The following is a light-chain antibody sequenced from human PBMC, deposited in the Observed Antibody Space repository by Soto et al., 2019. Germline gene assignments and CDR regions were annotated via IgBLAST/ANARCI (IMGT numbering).Light chain of an antibody. Sequence: QSAMPQPASVSGSPGQSITISCTGTSSDVGSNNLVYWYQQHPGKAPNHMIYEGSKRPSGVSNRFPGPKSGNTASLTISGLPAEDEADYYCCSYAGSSTDVVFGGGTKLTVL. V-gene: IGLV2-23*01. J-gene: IGLJ2*01. CDR1: SSDVGSNNL. CDR3: CSYAGSSTDVV. CDR2: EGS.